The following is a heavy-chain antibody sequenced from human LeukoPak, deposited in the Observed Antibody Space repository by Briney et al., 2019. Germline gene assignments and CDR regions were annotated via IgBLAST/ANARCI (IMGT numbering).Heavy chain of an antibody. Sequence: SETLSLTCTVSGGSISSYYWSWIRQPPGKGLEWIGYVYYSGSTNYNPSLKGRVTISVDTSKNQFSLKLTSVTAADTAVYYCARQGDYRYPFDSWGQGTLVTVSS. J-gene: IGHJ4*02. V-gene: IGHV4-59*08. CDR3: ARQGDYRYPFDS. CDR2: VYYSGST. D-gene: IGHD3-16*02. CDR1: GGSISSYY.